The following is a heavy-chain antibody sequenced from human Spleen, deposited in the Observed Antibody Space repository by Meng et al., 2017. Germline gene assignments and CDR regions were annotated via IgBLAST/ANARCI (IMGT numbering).Heavy chain of an antibody. D-gene: IGHD3-16*02. CDR3: ARDRGSDYDYVWGSYRYTAFKNAFDI. CDR1: GFTFSSYE. CDR2: ISSSSSYI. J-gene: IGHJ3*02. Sequence: GGSLRLSCAASGFTFSSYEMNWVRQAPGKGLEWVSSISSSSSYIYYADSVKGRFTISRDNAKNSLYLQMNSLRAEDTAVYYCARDRGSDYDYVWGSYRYTAFKNAFDIWGQGTMVTVSS. V-gene: IGHV3-21*01.